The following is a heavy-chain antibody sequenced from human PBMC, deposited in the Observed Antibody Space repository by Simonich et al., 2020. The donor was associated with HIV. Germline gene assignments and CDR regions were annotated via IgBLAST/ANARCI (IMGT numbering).Heavy chain of an antibody. J-gene: IGHJ3*02. CDR1: GYTFTDYY. D-gene: IGHD1-26*01. CDR3: ATHGPGSYSSALDI. CDR2: ISPNNGGT. V-gene: IGHV1-2*06. Sequence: QVQLVQSGAEVKKPGASVKVSCKASGYTFTDYYMHWVRQAPGQGLEGMGRISPNNGGTDYPQKFQGRVTMTRDTSISTVYMELSRLRADDTAIYYCATHGPGSYSSALDIWGQGTMVTVSS.